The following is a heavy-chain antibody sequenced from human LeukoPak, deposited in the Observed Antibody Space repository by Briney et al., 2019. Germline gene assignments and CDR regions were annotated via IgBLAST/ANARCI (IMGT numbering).Heavy chain of an antibody. CDR2: ISAYNGNT. J-gene: IGHJ6*03. CDR3: ARRIPPTYYYDSSGYYSYYYYYMDV. Sequence: GASVKVSCKASGYTFTSYGISWVRQAPGRGLEWMGWISAYNGNTNYAQKLQGRVTMTTDTSTSTAYMELRSLRSDDTAVYYCARRIPPTYYYDSSGYYSYYYYYMDVWRKGTTVTVSS. V-gene: IGHV1-18*01. CDR1: GYTFTSYG. D-gene: IGHD3-22*01.